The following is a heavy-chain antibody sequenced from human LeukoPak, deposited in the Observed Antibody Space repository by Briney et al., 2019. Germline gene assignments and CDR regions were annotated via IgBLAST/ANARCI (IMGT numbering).Heavy chain of an antibody. Sequence: KPSETLSLTCTVSGGSISSSSYYWGWIRQPPGKGLEWIGSIYYSGSTYYNPSLKSRVTISVDTSKNQFSLKLSSVTAADTAVYYCARDRITMVRGVIITNWFDPWGQGTLVTVSS. D-gene: IGHD3-10*01. CDR3: ARDRITMVRGVIITNWFDP. CDR1: GGSISSSSYY. J-gene: IGHJ5*02. V-gene: IGHV4-39*07. CDR2: IYYSGST.